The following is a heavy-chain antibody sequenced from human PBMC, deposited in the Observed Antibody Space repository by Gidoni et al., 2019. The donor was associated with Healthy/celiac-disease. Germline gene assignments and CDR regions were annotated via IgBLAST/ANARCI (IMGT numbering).Heavy chain of an antibody. CDR2: ISSSSSTR. J-gene: IGHJ4*02. CDR3: ARDHGNVGYFDHYYFDY. Sequence: EVQLVEAGGGWVEPGGSLRLSCADSGFTFRSYSMNLVRQAPGKGLEWVAYISSSSSTRYYAASVKGRFTISRDNAKNSLSLQMNSLRDADTAVYYCARDHGNVGYFDHYYFDYWGQGTLVTVSS. V-gene: IGHV3-48*02. D-gene: IGHD3-9*01. CDR1: GFTFRSYS.